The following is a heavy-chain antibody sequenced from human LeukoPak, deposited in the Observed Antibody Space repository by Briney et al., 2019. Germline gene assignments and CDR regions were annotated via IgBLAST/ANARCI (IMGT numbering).Heavy chain of an antibody. CDR1: GGSISSYY. J-gene: IGHJ5*02. D-gene: IGHD6-13*01. V-gene: IGHV4-59*06. CDR2: IYYSGST. Sequence: SETLSLTCTVSGGSISSYYWSWIRQHPGKGLEWIGYIYYSGSTYYNPSLKSRVTISVDTSKNQFSLKLSSVTAADTAVYYCARDRSSSWGAPWFDPWGQGTLVTVSS. CDR3: ARDRSSSWGAPWFDP.